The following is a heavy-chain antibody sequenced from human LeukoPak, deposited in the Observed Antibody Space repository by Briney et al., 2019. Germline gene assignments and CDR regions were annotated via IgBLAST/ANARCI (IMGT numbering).Heavy chain of an antibody. D-gene: IGHD2/OR15-2a*01. Sequence: PGGSLRLSCAASGFTFSSYEMNWVRQAPGKGLEWVSYISSSGSTISYADSVKGRFTISRDNAKNSVYLQMNGLRAEDTAVYYCAREIDSSMDVWGKGTTVTISS. CDR2: ISSSGSTI. CDR3: AREIDSSMDV. J-gene: IGHJ6*03. V-gene: IGHV3-48*03. CDR1: GFTFSSYE.